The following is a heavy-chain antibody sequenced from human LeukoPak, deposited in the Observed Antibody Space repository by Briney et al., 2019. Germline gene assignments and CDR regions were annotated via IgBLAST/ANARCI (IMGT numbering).Heavy chain of an antibody. D-gene: IGHD3-9*01. J-gene: IGHJ4*02. Sequence: SVKVSCKASGATFNTDAINWVRQAPAQGLQWMGRIIPILTTTYAPLFEDRLTITADKTTNTAYMELRSLTSDDTATYFCVRHPTSFDWFRDWGQGTLVTVSS. CDR3: VRHPTSFDWFRD. V-gene: IGHV1-69*04. CDR1: GATFNTDA. CDR2: IIPILTT.